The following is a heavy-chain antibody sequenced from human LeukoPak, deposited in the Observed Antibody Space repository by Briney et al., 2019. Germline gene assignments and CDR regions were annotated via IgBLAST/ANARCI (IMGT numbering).Heavy chain of an antibody. J-gene: IGHJ4*02. CDR1: GFIFSTYE. Sequence: PGGSLRLSCAASGFIFSTYEMNWVRQAPGKGLEWLSYISYNGRSIYYADSVKGRFSISRDNSENTLYLQMNSLRAEDTAVYYCAKATGYLLWGQGTLVTVSS. CDR2: ISYNGRSI. D-gene: IGHD1-14*01. CDR3: AKATGYLL. V-gene: IGHV3-48*03.